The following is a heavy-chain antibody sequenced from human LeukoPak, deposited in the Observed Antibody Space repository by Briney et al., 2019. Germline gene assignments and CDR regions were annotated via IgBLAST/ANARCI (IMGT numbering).Heavy chain of an antibody. CDR1: GFTFSKYW. CDR2: IKQDGSVK. V-gene: IGHV3-7*01. D-gene: IGHD4-23*01. CDR3: ARDRDDGGFEY. Sequence: GGSLRLSCAASGFTFSKYWMSWVRQAPEKGLEWVANIKQDGSVKQYVDSMKGRFTISRDNAKNSLYLQMNSLRADDTAVYYRARDRDDGGFEYWGQGTLVTVSS. J-gene: IGHJ4*02.